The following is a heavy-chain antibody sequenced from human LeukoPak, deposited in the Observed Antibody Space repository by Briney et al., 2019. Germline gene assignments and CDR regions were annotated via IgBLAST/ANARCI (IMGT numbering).Heavy chain of an antibody. V-gene: IGHV1-18*01. CDR3: ARVGYYDFWSGFFDY. J-gene: IGHJ4*02. D-gene: IGHD3-3*01. Sequence: ASVKVSCKASGYTFNKFGITWVRQAPGQGLECMGWISAYNGKTKYTQKFQDRVTMTTDASTTTAYMELRSLRFDDTAVYYCARVGYYDFWSGFFDYWGQGTLVTVSS. CDR2: ISAYNGKT. CDR1: GYTFNKFG.